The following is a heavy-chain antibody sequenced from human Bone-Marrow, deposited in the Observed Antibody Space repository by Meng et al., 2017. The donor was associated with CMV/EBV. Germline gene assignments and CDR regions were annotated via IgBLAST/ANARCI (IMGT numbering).Heavy chain of an antibody. J-gene: IGHJ4*02. CDR1: GYTFTGYY. V-gene: IGHV1-2*02. CDR2: INPNSGGT. Sequence: ASVKVSCKASGYTFTGYYMHWVRQAPGQGLEWMGWINPNSGGTNYAQKFQGRVTMTRDTSISTAYMELSRLRSDDTAVYYCARDRYCSSTSCYFGFGYWGQGTLVTGSS. CDR3: ARDRYCSSTSCYFGFGY. D-gene: IGHD2-2*01.